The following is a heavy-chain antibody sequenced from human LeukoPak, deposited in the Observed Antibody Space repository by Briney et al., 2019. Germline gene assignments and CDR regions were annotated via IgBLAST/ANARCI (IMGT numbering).Heavy chain of an antibody. J-gene: IGHJ6*02. CDR3: ARRPYYYDSSGSSHGMDV. CDR2: INHSGST. V-gene: IGHV4-34*01. Sequence: SESLSLTCAVYGGSFSGYYWSWIRQPPGKGLEWIGEINHSGSTNYNPSLKSRVTISVDTSKNQFSLKLSSVTAADTAVYYCARRPYYYDSSGSSHGMDVWGQGTTVTVSS. CDR1: GGSFSGYY. D-gene: IGHD3-22*01.